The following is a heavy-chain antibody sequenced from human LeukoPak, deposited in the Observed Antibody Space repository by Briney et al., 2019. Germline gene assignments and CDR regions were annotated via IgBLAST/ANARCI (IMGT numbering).Heavy chain of an antibody. V-gene: IGHV4-59*01. CDR2: IYYSGRT. Sequence: SETLSLTCTVSGGSISIYYWSWIRQPPGKGLDSIAYIYYSGRTNCNPSLKSRVTISVDTSKKQFSMKLSYVTAADTAVYYCARNLENYGGNSNFDYWGQGTLVTVSS. J-gene: IGHJ4*02. CDR3: ARNLENYGGNSNFDY. CDR1: GGSISIYY. D-gene: IGHD4-23*01.